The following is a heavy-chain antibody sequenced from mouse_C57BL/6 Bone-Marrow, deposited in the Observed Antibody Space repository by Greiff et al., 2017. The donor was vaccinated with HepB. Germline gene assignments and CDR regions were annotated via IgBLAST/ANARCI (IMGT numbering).Heavy chain of an antibody. CDR3: ARYGYPGYFDY. CDR1: GYSFTGYY. J-gene: IGHJ2*01. CDR2: INPSTGGT. D-gene: IGHD2-2*01. V-gene: IGHV1-42*01. Sequence: EVKLMESGPELVKPGASVKISCKASGYSFTGYYMNWVKQSPEKSLEWIGAINPSTGGTTYNQKFKAKATLTVDKSSSTAYMQLKSLTSEDSAVYYCARYGYPGYFDYWGQGTTLTVSS.